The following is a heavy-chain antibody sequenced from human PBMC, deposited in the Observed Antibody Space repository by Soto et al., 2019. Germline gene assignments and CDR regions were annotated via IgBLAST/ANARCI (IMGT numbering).Heavy chain of an antibody. V-gene: IGHV1-69*12. Sequence: QVQLVQSGAEVKKPGSSVKVSCKASGGTFSSYAISWVRQAPGQGLEWMGGIIPIFGTANYAQKFQGRVTITADESTSTAYMELSSLRSEDTAVYYCAMGGGYQLLIPDSDRYNWFDPWGQGTLVTVSS. CDR3: AMGGGYQLLIPDSDRYNWFDP. CDR2: IIPIFGTA. D-gene: IGHD2-2*01. CDR1: GGTFSSYA. J-gene: IGHJ5*02.